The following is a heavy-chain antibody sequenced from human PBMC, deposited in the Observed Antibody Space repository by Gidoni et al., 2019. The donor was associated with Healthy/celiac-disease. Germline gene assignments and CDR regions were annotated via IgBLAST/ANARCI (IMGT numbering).Heavy chain of an antibody. CDR3: ARGGMNDYGDYGDDY. J-gene: IGHJ4*02. Sequence: QVQLQQWGAGLLKPSEPLSLTCAVYGGSFSGYYWSWIRQPPGKGLEWIGEINHSGSTNYNPSLKSRVTISVDTSKNQFSLKLSSVTAADTPVYYCARGGMNDYGDYGDDYWGQGTLVTVSS. CDR1: GGSFSGYY. D-gene: IGHD4-17*01. V-gene: IGHV4-34*01. CDR2: INHSGST.